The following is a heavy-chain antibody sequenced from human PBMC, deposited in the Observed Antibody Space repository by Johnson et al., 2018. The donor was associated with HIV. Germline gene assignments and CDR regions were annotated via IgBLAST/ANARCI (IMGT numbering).Heavy chain of an antibody. D-gene: IGHD1/OR15-1a*01. J-gene: IGHJ3*02. Sequence: QVQLVESGGGLVKPGGSRRLSCSTSGFTFSDYYMSWIRQAPGKGLEWVSYISSSGSTIYYADSVKDRFTISRDNAKNSLYLQMNSRRAEDTAVYYCARDLGNWDSPRSAFDIWGQGTMVTVSS. V-gene: IGHV3-11*04. CDR1: GFTFSDYY. CDR2: ISSSGSTI. CDR3: ARDLGNWDSPRSAFDI.